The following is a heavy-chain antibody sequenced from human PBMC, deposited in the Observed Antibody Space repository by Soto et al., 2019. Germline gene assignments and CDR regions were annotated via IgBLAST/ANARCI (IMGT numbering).Heavy chain of an antibody. V-gene: IGHV1-46*02. J-gene: IGHJ4*02. Sequence: QVQLVQAGAEVKKPGASVKVSCKASGDTFNSYYVHWVRQTRGQGLEWMGVINPSGRSTTYAQRVQGRVTMTRVTATNTVSMDLRSLRSEDTAVYSCARSLALYTSALLWGAWGQGTLVTVTS. D-gene: IGHD6-19*01. CDR3: ARSLALYTSALLWGA. CDR2: INPSGRST. CDR1: GDTFNSYY.